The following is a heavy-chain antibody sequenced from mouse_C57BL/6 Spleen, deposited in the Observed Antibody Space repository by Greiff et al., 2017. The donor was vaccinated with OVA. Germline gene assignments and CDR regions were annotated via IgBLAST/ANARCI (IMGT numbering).Heavy chain of an antibody. Sequence: VQLQQPGAELVRPGSSVKLSCKSSGYTFTSYWMHWVKQRPIQGIEWIGNFDPSASEPHSNQKFMDKATLPFDNSSSTAYMQLSSLTSKDSAVYYCARGGDYSNYAWFAYWGQGTLVTVSA. V-gene: IGHV1-52*01. J-gene: IGHJ3*01. CDR2: FDPSASEP. D-gene: IGHD2-5*01. CDR1: GYTFTSYW. CDR3: ARGGDYSNYAWFAY.